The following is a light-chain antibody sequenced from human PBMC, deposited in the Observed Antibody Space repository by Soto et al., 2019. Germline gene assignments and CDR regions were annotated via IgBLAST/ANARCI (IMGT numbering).Light chain of an antibody. J-gene: IGKJ5*01. CDR2: DAS. CDR1: QSVSRY. Sequence: EIVMTQSPATLSVSPGETATLSCRASQSVSRYLAWYQHRPGQAPRLLIYDASTRATGITARFSGSGSGTEFTLAISGLQSEDFAGYGCQHCSDWPLFTFGQGTRLEIK. V-gene: IGKV3-15*01. CDR3: QHCSDWPLFT.